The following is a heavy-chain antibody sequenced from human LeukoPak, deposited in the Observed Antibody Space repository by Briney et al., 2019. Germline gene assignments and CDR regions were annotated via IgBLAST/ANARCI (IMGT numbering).Heavy chain of an antibody. D-gene: IGHD3-10*01. J-gene: IGHJ4*02. Sequence: PSETLSLTCAVYGVSFSGYYGSWIRQPPGKGLEWIGEINHSGSTNYNPSLKSRVTISVDTSKNQFSLKLSSVTAADTAVYYCARGRGLWFGELPFDYWGQGTLVTVSS. CDR2: INHSGST. CDR1: GVSFSGYY. CDR3: ARGRGLWFGELPFDY. V-gene: IGHV4-34*01.